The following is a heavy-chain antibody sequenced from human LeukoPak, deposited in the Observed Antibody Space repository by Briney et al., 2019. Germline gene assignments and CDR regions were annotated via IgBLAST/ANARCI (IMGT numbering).Heavy chain of an antibody. CDR3: ARDPVGLSSGSYRYWYFDL. V-gene: IGHV4-4*07. J-gene: IGHJ2*01. D-gene: IGHD3-10*01. CDR2: IYTSGST. Sequence: SETLSLTCTVSGGSISSYYWSWIRQPAGKGLEWIGRIYTSGSTSYNPSLKSRVTMSVDTSKNQFSLKLSSVTAADTAVYYCARDPVGLSSGSYRYWYFDLWGRGTLVTVSS. CDR1: GGSISSYY.